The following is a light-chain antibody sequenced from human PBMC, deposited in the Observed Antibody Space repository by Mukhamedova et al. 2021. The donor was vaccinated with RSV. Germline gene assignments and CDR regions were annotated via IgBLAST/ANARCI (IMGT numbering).Light chain of an antibody. J-gene: IGLJ3*02. Sequence: TVLRPMIYGVGIQASGVPDGFSGSKSGNTASMTISGFQAEDEADYYCSSHRRGGTPVGFGGGTKLTVL. CDR2: GVG. V-gene: IGLV2-18*02. CDR3: SSHRRGGTPVG.